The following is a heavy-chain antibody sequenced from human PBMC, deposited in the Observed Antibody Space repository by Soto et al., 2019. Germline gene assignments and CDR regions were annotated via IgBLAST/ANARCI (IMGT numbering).Heavy chain of an antibody. CDR1: GFTFSSYG. D-gene: IGHD3-16*01. Sequence: QVQLVESGGGVVQPGRSLRLSCAASGFTFSSYGMHWVRQAPGKGLEWVAVISYDGSYKYYADSVKGRFTISRDNSKNTLYLQMNRLRAEDTAVYYCAKWNGGFDSWGQGTLVTVSS. CDR2: ISYDGSYK. V-gene: IGHV3-30*18. J-gene: IGHJ4*02. CDR3: AKWNGGFDS.